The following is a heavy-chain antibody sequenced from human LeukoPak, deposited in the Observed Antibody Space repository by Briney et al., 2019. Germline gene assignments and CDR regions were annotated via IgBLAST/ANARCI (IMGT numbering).Heavy chain of an antibody. CDR3: ARGDWNLYYYYYGMDV. J-gene: IGHJ6*02. CDR2: ISAYNGNT. V-gene: IGHV1-18*01. D-gene: IGHD1-1*01. CDR1: GYTFTSYG. Sequence: ASVKVSCKASGYTFTSYGISWVRQAPGQGLEWMGWISAYNGNTNYAQKLQGRVTMTTDTSTSTAYMELRSLRSDDTAVYYCARGDWNLYYYYYGMDVWGQGTTVTVSS.